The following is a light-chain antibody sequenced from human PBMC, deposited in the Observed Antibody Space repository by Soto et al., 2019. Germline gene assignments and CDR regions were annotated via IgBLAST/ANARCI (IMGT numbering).Light chain of an antibody. J-gene: IGKJ4*01. V-gene: IGKV3-11*01. CDR3: QQRSNWLT. Sequence: EIVLTQSPATLSLSPGERATLSCRASQSVSSYLAWYQQKPGQAPRLLIYDASNRATGIPARFSGSGSGTDFTLIISSLEPPDFAVYYCQQRSNWLTFGGGTKVEIK. CDR1: QSVSSY. CDR2: DAS.